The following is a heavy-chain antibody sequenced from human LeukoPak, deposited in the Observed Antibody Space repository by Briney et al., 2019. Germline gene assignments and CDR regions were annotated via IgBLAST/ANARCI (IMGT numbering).Heavy chain of an antibody. J-gene: IGHJ4*02. CDR1: GYTLTSYG. CDR3: ARGPAAHGSAYFDY. D-gene: IGHD3-10*01. Sequence: ASVKVSCKASGYTLTSYGISWVRQAPGQGLEWMGWISAYNGNTNYAQKLQGRVTMTTDTSTSTAYMELRSLRSDDTAVYYCARGPAAHGSAYFDYWGQGTLVTVSS. V-gene: IGHV1-18*01. CDR2: ISAYNGNT.